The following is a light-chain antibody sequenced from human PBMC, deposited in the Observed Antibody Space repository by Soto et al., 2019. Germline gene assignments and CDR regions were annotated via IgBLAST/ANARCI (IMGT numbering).Light chain of an antibody. Sequence: EIVLTQSPGTLSLSPGERATLSCRASQSVSSSYLAWYQQKPGQAPRLLIYGASTRATGIPDRFSGSGSGTDVTLTISRLEPEDFAVYYCQQYDRSLYTFGQGTKLEIK. CDR3: QQYDRSLYT. CDR1: QSVSSSY. J-gene: IGKJ2*01. CDR2: GAS. V-gene: IGKV3-20*01.